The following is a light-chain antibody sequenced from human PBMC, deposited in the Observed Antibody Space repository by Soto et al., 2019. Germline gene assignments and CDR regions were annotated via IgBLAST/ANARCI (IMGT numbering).Light chain of an antibody. V-gene: IGKV3-20*01. J-gene: IGKJ3*01. Sequence: EIVLTQSPGTLSLSPGERATLSCRASQSVSNNYLAWYQQKPGQAPRLLMYGASSRATGTPDRFSGSGSGTDFTLTISRLETEDYEVYYCQQYGSSPVSFGPGTKVDVK. CDR1: QSVSNNY. CDR3: QQYGSSPVS. CDR2: GAS.